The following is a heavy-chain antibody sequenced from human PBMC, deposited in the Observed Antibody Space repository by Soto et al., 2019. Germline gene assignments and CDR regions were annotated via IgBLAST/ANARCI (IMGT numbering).Heavy chain of an antibody. CDR2: IGGSGYDI. V-gene: IGHV3-23*01. D-gene: IGHD3-10*01. CDR3: ARGTGEVDY. CDR1: GFIFSNYP. J-gene: IGHJ4*02. Sequence: GGSLRLSCGASGFIFSNYPMTWVRQAPGKGLEWVSTIGGSGYDIYYADSVKGRFTISRDNSKNMLYLQMNSLRADDTAVYYCARGTGEVDYWGQGALVTVSS.